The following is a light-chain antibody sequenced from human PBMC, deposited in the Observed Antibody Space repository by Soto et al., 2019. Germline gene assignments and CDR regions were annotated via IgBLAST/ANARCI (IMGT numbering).Light chain of an antibody. CDR2: DAS. CDR3: QQRSNWLT. CDR1: QNVSSY. V-gene: IGKV3-11*01. Sequence: EIVLTQSPATLSLSPGERATLSCRASQNVSSYLAWYQQKPGQAPRLLIYDASNRATGIPARFSGSGSGTDFTLTISSLEPEDFAVYYCQQRSNWLTFSGGTKVEIK. J-gene: IGKJ4*01.